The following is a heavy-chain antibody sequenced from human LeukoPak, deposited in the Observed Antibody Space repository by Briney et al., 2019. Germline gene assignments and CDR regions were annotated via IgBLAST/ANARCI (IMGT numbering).Heavy chain of an antibody. V-gene: IGHV4-34*01. J-gene: IGHJ6*02. CDR2: INHSGST. CDR1: GGSFSGYY. Sequence: SETLSLTCAVYGGSFSGYYWSWIRQPPGKGLEWIGEINHSGSTNYNPSLKSRVTISVDTSKNQFSLNLRSVTAADTAIYYCARDRVDSSGYYYYGIDVWGQGTAVTVSS. D-gene: IGHD3-22*01. CDR3: ARDRVDSSGYYYYGIDV.